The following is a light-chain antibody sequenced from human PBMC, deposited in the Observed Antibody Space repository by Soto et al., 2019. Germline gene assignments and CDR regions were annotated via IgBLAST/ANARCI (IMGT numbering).Light chain of an antibody. CDR1: QTISNR. CDR2: ETS. V-gene: IGKV1-5*03. Sequence: IQMTQSPSRLSASVGDRVTITCQASQTISNRVAWYQHQPGKPPRLLIYETSTLRSGVPSGFRGSGSGTEFTLTISSLQPGDSASYYCQQYDMYSYTFAQGTKLEIK. J-gene: IGKJ2*01. CDR3: QQYDMYSYT.